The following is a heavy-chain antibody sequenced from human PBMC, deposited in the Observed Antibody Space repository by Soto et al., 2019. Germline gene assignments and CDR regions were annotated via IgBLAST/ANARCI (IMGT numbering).Heavy chain of an antibody. CDR1: GGSISSGDYY. D-gene: IGHD3-16*02. CDR3: AIGNGFGGVIVIAFDI. V-gene: IGHV4-30-4*01. CDR2: IYYSGST. Sequence: QVQLQESGRGLVKPSQTLSLTCTVSGGSISSGDYYWSWIRQPPGKGLEWIDYIYYSGSTYYNPSLKSRVTISVDTSKNQFSQKLSSVTAADTAVYYCAIGNGFGGVIVIAFDIWGQGTMVTVSS. J-gene: IGHJ3*02.